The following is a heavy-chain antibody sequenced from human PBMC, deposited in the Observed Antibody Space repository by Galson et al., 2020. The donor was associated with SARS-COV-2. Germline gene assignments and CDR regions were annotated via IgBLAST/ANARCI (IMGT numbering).Heavy chain of an antibody. CDR2: INPNSGGT. CDR3: ARVPPDYDTLTGYYHNWFDP. Sequence: ASVKVSCKASGYTFTDYYIYWVRQAPGQGLEWMGWINPNSGGTKSVQKFQGRVTMTRVTSISTAYMELTTLTSDDTAVYYCARVPPDYDTLTGYYHNWFDPWGQGTLVTVSS. CDR1: GYTFTDYY. V-gene: IGHV1-2*02. J-gene: IGHJ5*02. D-gene: IGHD3-9*01.